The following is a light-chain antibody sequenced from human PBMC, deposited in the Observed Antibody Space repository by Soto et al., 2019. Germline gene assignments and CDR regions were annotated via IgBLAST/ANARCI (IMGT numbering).Light chain of an antibody. CDR2: VNS. V-gene: IGLV2-14*01. J-gene: IGLJ1*01. Sequence: QSALTQPASVSGSPGQSITISCTGTSSDVGDYKYVSWYQQHPDKAPKLIMFVNSNRPSGISNRFSDSKSGNTASLTISGLQAEDEADYYCSSYTSSDTPYVFGTGTKVTVL. CDR3: SSYTSSDTPYV. CDR1: SSDVGDYKY.